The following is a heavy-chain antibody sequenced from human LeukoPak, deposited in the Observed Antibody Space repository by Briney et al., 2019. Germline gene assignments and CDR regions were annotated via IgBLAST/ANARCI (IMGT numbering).Heavy chain of an antibody. CDR1: GGSISSYN. CDR3: ARLIRVPADYFDY. J-gene: IGHJ4*02. CDR2: IYHSGST. Sequence: SSETLSLTCTVSGGSISSYNWGWIRQPPGKGLEWIGYIYHSGSTNYNPSLKSRVTISLDTSKNQFSLKLSSVTAADTAVYYCARLIRVPADYFDYWGQGTLATVSS. V-gene: IGHV4-59*01. D-gene: IGHD2-2*01.